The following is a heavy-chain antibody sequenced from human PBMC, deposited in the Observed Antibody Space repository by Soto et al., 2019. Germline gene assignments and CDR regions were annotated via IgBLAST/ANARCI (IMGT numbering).Heavy chain of an antibody. V-gene: IGHV3-21*01. CDR1: GFTFSSYN. CDR2: ITSTITYK. Sequence: EVRLVESGGGLVKPGGSLRLSCVASGFTFSSYNMDWFRQAPGKGLEWVSSITSTITYKYYTDSVKGRFTITRDNAQESLYLPRSSRRAEDRAVYYGARSSGGPTVPTADYWGQGTLVTVSS. CDR3: ARSSGGPTVPTADY. D-gene: IGHD4-17*01. J-gene: IGHJ4*02.